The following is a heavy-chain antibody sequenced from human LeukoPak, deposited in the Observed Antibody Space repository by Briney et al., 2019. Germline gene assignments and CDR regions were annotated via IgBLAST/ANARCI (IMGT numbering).Heavy chain of an antibody. V-gene: IGHV3-48*01. Sequence: GGSLRLSCAASRFTVSSHNMHWVRQAPGKGLGWVSYISDSSTTIYYADSVKGRFTISRDNARNSMYLQMNSLRAEDTAVYYCARDRGDFWTGYYTNYFDYWGQGTLVTVSS. CDR2: ISDSSTTI. CDR3: ARDRGDFWTGYYTNYFDY. CDR1: RFTVSSHN. J-gene: IGHJ4*02. D-gene: IGHD3/OR15-3a*01.